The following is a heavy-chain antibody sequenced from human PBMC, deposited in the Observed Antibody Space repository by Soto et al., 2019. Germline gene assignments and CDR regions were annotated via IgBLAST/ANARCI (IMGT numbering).Heavy chain of an antibody. Sequence: EVQLVQSGAEVKKPGESLKISCKGSGYSFTSYWIGWVRQMPGKGLEWMGIIYPGDSDTRYSPSFQGQVTISADKSISTAYLQWSSLKASDTAMYYCAKATVTNFLRVSYAFDIWGQGTMVTVSS. CDR2: IYPGDSDT. CDR3: AKATVTNFLRVSYAFDI. V-gene: IGHV5-51*03. CDR1: GYSFTSYW. D-gene: IGHD4-17*01. J-gene: IGHJ3*02.